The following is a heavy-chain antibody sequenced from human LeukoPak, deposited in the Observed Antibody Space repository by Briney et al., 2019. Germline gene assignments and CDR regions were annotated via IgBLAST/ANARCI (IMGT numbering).Heavy chain of an antibody. V-gene: IGHV3-53*01. D-gene: IGHD4-17*01. CDR3: ARDSYGDANFDS. Sequence: GSLRLSCAASGFTFSSYSMNWVRQAPGKGLEWVSFIYADGNTYYADSVKGRFPISRDISKNAVYLQMNSLRAEDTAVYYCARDSYGDANFDSWGQGTLVTVSS. CDR1: GFTFSSYS. CDR2: IYADGNT. J-gene: IGHJ4*02.